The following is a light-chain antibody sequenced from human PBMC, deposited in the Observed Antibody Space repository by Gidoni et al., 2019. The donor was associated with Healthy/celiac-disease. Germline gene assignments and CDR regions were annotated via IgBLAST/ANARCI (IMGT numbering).Light chain of an antibody. V-gene: IGKV3-20*01. J-gene: IGKJ4*01. CDR3: QQYGSPPGT. CDR1: QSVSSSY. Sequence: EIVLTQSPGTLSLSPGERATLSCRASQSVSSSYLAWYQQKPGQAPRLLIYGASSRATGIPDRFSGSGSGTDLTLTISRLAPEDFAVYYCQQYGSPPGTFGGGTKVDIK. CDR2: GAS.